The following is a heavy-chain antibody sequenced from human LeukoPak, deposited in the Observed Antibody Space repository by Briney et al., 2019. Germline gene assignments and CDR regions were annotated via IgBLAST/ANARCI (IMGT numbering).Heavy chain of an antibody. CDR3: TSRYHYDILTGYYEGGEDY. J-gene: IGHJ4*02. V-gene: IGHV3-73*01. CDR2: IRSKANSYAT. CDR1: GFTFSGSA. D-gene: IGHD3-9*01. Sequence: GRSLRLSCAASGFTFSGSAMHWVRQASGKGLEWVGRIRSKANSYATAYAASVKGRFTISRDDSKNTAYLQMNSLKTEDTAVYYCTSRYHYDILTGYYEGGEDYWGQGTLVTVSS.